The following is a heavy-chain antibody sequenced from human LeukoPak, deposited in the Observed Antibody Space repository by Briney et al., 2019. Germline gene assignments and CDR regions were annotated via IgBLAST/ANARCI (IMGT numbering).Heavy chain of an antibody. J-gene: IGHJ5*02. CDR1: GGSISSYY. V-gene: IGHV4-59*01. Sequence: SETLSLTCTVSGGSISSYYWSWIRQPPGKGLEWIGYIYYSGSTNYNPSLKSRVTISVDTSKNQFSLKLSSVTAADTAVYYCARFYQLLNPWFDPWGQGTLVTVSS. D-gene: IGHD2-2*01. CDR3: ARFYQLLNPWFDP. CDR2: IYYSGST.